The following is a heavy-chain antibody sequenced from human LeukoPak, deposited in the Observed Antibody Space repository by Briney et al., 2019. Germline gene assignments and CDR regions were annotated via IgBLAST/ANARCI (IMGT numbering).Heavy chain of an antibody. Sequence: GGSLRLSCAASGFTFSSYEMTWVRQAPGKGLEWVSYISSSGSTIYYADSVKGRFTISRDNAKNSLYLQMNSLRAEDTAVYYCAELGITMIGGVWGKGTTVSISS. CDR1: GFTFSSYE. J-gene: IGHJ6*04. D-gene: IGHD3-10*02. CDR3: AELGITMIGGV. V-gene: IGHV3-48*03. CDR2: ISSSGSTI.